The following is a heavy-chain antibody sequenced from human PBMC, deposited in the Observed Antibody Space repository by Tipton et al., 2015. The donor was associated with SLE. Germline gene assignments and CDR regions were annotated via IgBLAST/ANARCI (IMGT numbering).Heavy chain of an antibody. CDR1: GGSFSGYF. CDR3: ARGSPRGAMVVVITTHWFDP. V-gene: IGHV4-34*01. D-gene: IGHD3-22*01. Sequence: TLSLTCAVYGGSFSGYFWTWIRQSPNKGLEWIGEINHSGSTNYNPSLKSRVTMSVDTSKNQFSLKLSSVTAADTAVYYCARGSPRGAMVVVITTHWFDPWGQGTLVTVSS. CDR2: INHSGST. J-gene: IGHJ5*02.